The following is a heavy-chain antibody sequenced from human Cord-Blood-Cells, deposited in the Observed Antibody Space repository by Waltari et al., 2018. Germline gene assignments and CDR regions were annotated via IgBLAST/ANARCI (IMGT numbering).Heavy chain of an antibody. CDR1: GFTFSRYA. Sequence: EVQLLESGGGLVQPGGSLRLSCAASGFTFSRYAMSWVRQAPGKGLEWVSAIRGSGGSTYYADSVKGRFTISRDHSKNTLYLQMNSLRAEDTAVYYCAILPTIFGVVIDYWGQGTLVTVSS. J-gene: IGHJ4*02. CDR3: AILPTIFGVVIDY. D-gene: IGHD3-3*01. V-gene: IGHV3-23*01. CDR2: IRGSGGST.